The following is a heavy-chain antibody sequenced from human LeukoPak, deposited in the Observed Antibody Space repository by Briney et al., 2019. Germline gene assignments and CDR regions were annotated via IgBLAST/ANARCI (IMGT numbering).Heavy chain of an antibody. CDR2: ITYSGST. Sequence: SETLSLTCTVSGGSISNYFWSWIRQPPGKGLEWIGFITYSGSTDHNPSLKSRVTISVDASKNQFSLKLTSATAADTAVYYCVRHTTSGWYQVVYWGQGTLVTVSS. CDR3: VRHTTSGWYQVVY. D-gene: IGHD6-19*01. J-gene: IGHJ4*02. CDR1: GGSISNYF. V-gene: IGHV4-59*01.